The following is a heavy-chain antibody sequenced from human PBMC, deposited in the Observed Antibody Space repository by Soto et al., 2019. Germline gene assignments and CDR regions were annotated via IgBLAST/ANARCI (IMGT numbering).Heavy chain of an antibody. CDR3: AKSVYNWNDGFFDY. CDR1: GFIFSSYG. Sequence: GGSLRLSCAASGFIFSSYGMHWVRQAPCKGLEWVAVISYDGINKYYSDSVKGRFTISRDNSKNTLYLQMNSLRAEDTAVYYCAKSVYNWNDGFFDYWGQGTLVTVSS. J-gene: IGHJ4*02. CDR2: ISYDGINK. D-gene: IGHD1-1*01. V-gene: IGHV3-30*18.